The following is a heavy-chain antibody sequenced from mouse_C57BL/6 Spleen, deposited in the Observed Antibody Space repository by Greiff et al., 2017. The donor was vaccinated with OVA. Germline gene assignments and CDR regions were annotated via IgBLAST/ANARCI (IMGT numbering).Heavy chain of an antibody. CDR3: ARILITTEPFAY. V-gene: IGHV1-55*01. Sequence: VQLQQSGAELVKPGASVKMSCKASGYTFTSYWITWVKQRPGQGLEWIGDIYPGSGSTNYNEKFKSKATLTVDTSSSTAYMQLSSLTSEDSAVYYCARILITTEPFAYWGQGTLVTVSA. D-gene: IGHD1-1*01. CDR1: GYTFTSYW. CDR2: IYPGSGST. J-gene: IGHJ3*01.